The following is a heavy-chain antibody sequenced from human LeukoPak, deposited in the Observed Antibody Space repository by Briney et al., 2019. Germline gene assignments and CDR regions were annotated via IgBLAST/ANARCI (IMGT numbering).Heavy chain of an antibody. V-gene: IGHV6-1*01. CDR2: TYYRSTWYN. Sequence: SQTLSLTCAISGDSVSSNSVTWNWIRQSPSRGLEWLGRTYYRSTWYNDYAVSVRGRITVNPDTSKNQFSLHLNSVTPEDTAVYYCARRLTQYDCFDPWGQGILVTVSP. CDR3: ARRLTQYDCFDP. CDR1: GDSVSSNSVT. J-gene: IGHJ5*02. D-gene: IGHD2-2*01.